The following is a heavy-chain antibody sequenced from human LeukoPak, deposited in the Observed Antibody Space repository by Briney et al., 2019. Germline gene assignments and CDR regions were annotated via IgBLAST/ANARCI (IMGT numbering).Heavy chain of an antibody. J-gene: IGHJ5*01. CDR3: VKDCSRDWNGHWFDS. CDR1: GFTFSNYV. V-gene: IGHV3-64D*09. D-gene: IGHD2-21*02. CDR2: TSANGDTT. Sequence: PGGSLRLSCSASGFTFSNYVMHWVRQAPGRGLEYVSSTSANGDTTYYTDSVKGRFTISRDNSKNTLSLQMTSLRPEDTAVYFCVKDCSRDWNGHWFDSWGQGTLVTVSS.